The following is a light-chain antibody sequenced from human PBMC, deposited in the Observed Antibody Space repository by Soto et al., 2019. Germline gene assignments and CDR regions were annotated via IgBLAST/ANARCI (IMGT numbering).Light chain of an antibody. Sequence: DIQITQSPSSLSASVGDRVTITCRAIQSISSYLNWYQQKLGKAPKLLIYAASSLQSGVPSRFSGSGSGTDFTLTISSLQPEDFATYYCQQSYSTPRTFGQGTKVDIK. CDR3: QQSYSTPRT. CDR2: AAS. V-gene: IGKV1-39*01. CDR1: QSISSY. J-gene: IGKJ1*01.